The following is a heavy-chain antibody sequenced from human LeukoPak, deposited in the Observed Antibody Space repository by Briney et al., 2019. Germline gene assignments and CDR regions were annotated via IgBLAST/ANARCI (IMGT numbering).Heavy chain of an antibody. CDR3: ARTLGGYSYGYVGYYFDY. CDR1: GFTFSSYS. V-gene: IGHV3-21*01. Sequence: GGSLRLSCAASGFTFSSYSMNWVRQAPGKGLEWVSSISSTSSYIYYADSVKGRFTISRDNAKNSLYLQMNSLRAEDTAVYYCARTLGGYSYGYVGYYFDYWGQGTLVTVSS. CDR2: ISSTSSYI. J-gene: IGHJ4*02. D-gene: IGHD5-18*01.